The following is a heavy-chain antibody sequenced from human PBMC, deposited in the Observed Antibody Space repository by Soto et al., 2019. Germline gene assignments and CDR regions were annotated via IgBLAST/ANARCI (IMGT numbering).Heavy chain of an antibody. CDR3: ARDVGTTTRIAFDI. CDR2: IYTSGST. Sequence: ETLSLTCTVSGGSISSYYWSWIRQPAGKGLEWIGRIYTSGSTNYNPSLKSRVTMSVDTSKNQFSLKLGSVTAADTAVYYCARDVGTTTRIAFDIWGQGTIVTVSS. V-gene: IGHV4-4*07. J-gene: IGHJ3*02. CDR1: GGSISSYY. D-gene: IGHD1-7*01.